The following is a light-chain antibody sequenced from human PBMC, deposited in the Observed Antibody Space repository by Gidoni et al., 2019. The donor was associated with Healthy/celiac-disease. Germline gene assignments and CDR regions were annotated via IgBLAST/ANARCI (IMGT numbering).Light chain of an antibody. CDR3: CSYAGSSTYVV. Sequence: QSALTQTASVSGSPGQSIPISCTGTSSDVGSYNLVSWHQQHPGKAPKLMIYEGSKRPAGVSNRFSGSKSGNTASLTISGLQAEDEADYYCCSYAGSSTYVVFGGGTKLTVL. CDR2: EGS. V-gene: IGLV2-23*01. J-gene: IGLJ2*01. CDR1: SSDVGSYNL.